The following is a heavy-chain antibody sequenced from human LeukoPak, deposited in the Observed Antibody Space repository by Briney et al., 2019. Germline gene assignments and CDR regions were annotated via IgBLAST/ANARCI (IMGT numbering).Heavy chain of an antibody. J-gene: IGHJ5*02. D-gene: IGHD5-12*01. Sequence: GSLRLSCAASGFTFSSYGMSWVRQPPGKGLEWIGSIYYSGSTYYNPSLKSRVTISVDTPKNQFSLKLSSVTAADTAVYYCARGGGYDSWFDPWGQGTLVTVSS. CDR3: ARGGGYDSWFDP. CDR2: IYYSGST. V-gene: IGHV4-39*07. CDR1: GFTFSSYG.